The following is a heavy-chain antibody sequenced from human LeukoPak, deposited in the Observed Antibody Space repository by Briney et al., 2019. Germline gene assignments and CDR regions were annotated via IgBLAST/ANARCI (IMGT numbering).Heavy chain of an antibody. CDR3: ARDRNDYVWGSYRYMDY. J-gene: IGHJ4*02. V-gene: IGHV3-33*01. Sequence: GGSLRLSCAASGFTFSSYGVHWVRQAPGKGLEWVAVIWYDGSNKYYADSVKGRFTISRDNSKNTLYLQMNSLRAEDTAVYYCARDRNDYVWGSYRYMDYWGQGTLVTVSS. CDR1: GFTFSSYG. D-gene: IGHD3-16*02. CDR2: IWYDGSNK.